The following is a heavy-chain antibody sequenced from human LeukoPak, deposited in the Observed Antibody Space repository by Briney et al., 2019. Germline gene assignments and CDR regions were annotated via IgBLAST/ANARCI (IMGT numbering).Heavy chain of an antibody. CDR2: ISYDGSNK. CDR3: ARDPYSSSWCLDY. D-gene: IGHD6-13*01. CDR1: GFTFSSYA. J-gene: IGHJ4*02. V-gene: IGHV3-30-3*01. Sequence: PGRSLRLSCAASGFTFSSYAMHWVRQAPGEGLEWVAVISYDGSNKYYADSVKGRFTISRDNSKNTLYLQMNSLRAEDTAVYYCARDPYSSSWCLDYWGQGTLVTVSS.